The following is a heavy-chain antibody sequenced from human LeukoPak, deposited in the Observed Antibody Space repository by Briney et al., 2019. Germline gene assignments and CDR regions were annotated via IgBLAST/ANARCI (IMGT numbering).Heavy chain of an antibody. CDR2: IYYSGST. CDR1: GGSISSYY. D-gene: IGHD6-13*01. Sequence: SETLSPTCTVSGGSISSYYWSWIRQPPGKGLEWIGYIYYSGSTNYNPSLKSRVTISVDTSKNQFSLKLSSVTAADTAVYYCARGAYGSSWYRYYYYYMDVWGKGTTVTVSS. CDR3: ARGAYGSSWYRYYYYYMDV. J-gene: IGHJ6*03. V-gene: IGHV4-59*01.